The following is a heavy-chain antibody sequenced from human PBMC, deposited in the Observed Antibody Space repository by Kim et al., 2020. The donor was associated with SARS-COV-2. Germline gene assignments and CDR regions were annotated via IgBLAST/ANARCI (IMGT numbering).Heavy chain of an antibody. CDR3: ARGIKRSVIVVVVAATLEYYFDY. D-gene: IGHD2-15*01. V-gene: IGHV1-8*01. CDR2: MNPNSGNT. CDR1: GYTFTSYD. J-gene: IGHJ4*02. Sequence: ASVKVSCKASGYTFTSYDINWVRQATGQGLEWMGWMNPNSGNTGYAQKFQGRVTMTRNTSISTAYMELSSLRSEDTAVYYWARGIKRSVIVVVVAATLEYYFDYWGQGTLVTVSS.